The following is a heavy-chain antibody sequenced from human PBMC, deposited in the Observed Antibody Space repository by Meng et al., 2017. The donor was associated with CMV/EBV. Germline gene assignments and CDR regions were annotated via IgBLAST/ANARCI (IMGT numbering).Heavy chain of an antibody. J-gene: IGHJ4*02. Sequence: LRLSCAVYGGSFSGYYWSWIRQPPGKGLEWIGEINHSGSTNYNPSLKSRVTISVDTSKNQFSLKLSSVTAADTAVYYCARGKVDIVNWGQGTLVTVSS. CDR3: ARGKVDIVN. CDR2: INHSGST. CDR1: GGSFSGYY. D-gene: IGHD5-12*01. V-gene: IGHV4-34*01.